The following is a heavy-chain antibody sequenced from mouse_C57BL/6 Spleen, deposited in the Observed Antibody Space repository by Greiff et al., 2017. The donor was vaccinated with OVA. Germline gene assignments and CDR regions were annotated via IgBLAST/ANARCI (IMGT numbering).Heavy chain of an antibody. CDR3: ARAPPIFYYGSSHWYFDV. V-gene: IGHV3-6*01. CDR1: GSSITSGYY. D-gene: IGHD1-1*01. Sequence: EVKLEESGPGLVKPSQSLSLTCSVTGSSITSGYYWNWIRQFPGNKLEWMGYISYDGSNNYNPSLKNRISLTRDTSKNQFFLKFNSVTTEDTATYYCARAPPIFYYGSSHWYFDVWGTGTTVTVSS. CDR2: ISYDGSN. J-gene: IGHJ1*03.